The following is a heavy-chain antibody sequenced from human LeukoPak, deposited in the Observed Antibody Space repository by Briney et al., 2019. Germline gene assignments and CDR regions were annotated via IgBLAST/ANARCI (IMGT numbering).Heavy chain of an antibody. J-gene: IGHJ2*01. Sequence: GGSLRLSCAASGFTFSSYAMSWVRQAPGKGLEWVSAISGSGGSTYYADSVKGRFTISRDNSKNTLYLQMNSLRAEDTAVYYCAKDPSYGGIADWYFDLWGRGTLVTVSS. CDR1: GFTFSSYA. CDR2: ISGSGGST. V-gene: IGHV3-23*01. CDR3: AKDPSYGGIADWYFDL. D-gene: IGHD4-23*01.